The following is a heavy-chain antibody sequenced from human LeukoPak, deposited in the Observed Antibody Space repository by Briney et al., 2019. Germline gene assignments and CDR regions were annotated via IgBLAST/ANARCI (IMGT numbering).Heavy chain of an antibody. CDR2: INPNSGGT. V-gene: IGHV1-2*02. J-gene: IGHJ4*02. CDR3: ARDPYCSSTSCQPLDY. D-gene: IGHD2-2*01. Sequence: ASVKVSCKASGYTFTGYYMHWVRQAPGQGLERMGWINPNSGGTNYAQKFQGRVTMTRDTSISTAYMELSRLRSDDTAVYYCARDPYCSSTSCQPLDYWGQGTLVTVSS. CDR1: GYTFTGYY.